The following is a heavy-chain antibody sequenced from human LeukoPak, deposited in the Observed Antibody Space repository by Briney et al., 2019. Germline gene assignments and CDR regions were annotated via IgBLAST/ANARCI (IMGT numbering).Heavy chain of an antibody. J-gene: IGHJ6*03. CDR3: ARGVVTAIGGYYYYYYYMDV. CDR1: GYTFTSYD. D-gene: IGHD2-21*02. V-gene: IGHV1-8*01. Sequence: ASVKVSYKSSGYTFTSYDINWVRQASGQGREGMGWMNPNSGNTGYAQKFQGRVTMTRNTSISTAYMELSSLRSEDTAVYYCARGVVTAIGGYYYYYYYMDVWGKGTTVTVSS. CDR2: MNPNSGNT.